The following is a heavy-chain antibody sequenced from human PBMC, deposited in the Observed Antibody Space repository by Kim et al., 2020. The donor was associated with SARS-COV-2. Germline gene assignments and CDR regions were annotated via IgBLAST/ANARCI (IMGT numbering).Heavy chain of an antibody. CDR2: IYPGDSDT. Sequence: GESLKISCQGSGYSFTSYWIGWVRQMPGKGLEWMGIIYPGDSDTRYSPSFQGQVTISADKSISTAYLQWSSLKASDTAMYYCARRRYYYGSGRRRDNWFDPWGQGTLVTVSS. CDR3: ARRRYYYGSGRRRDNWFDP. J-gene: IGHJ5*02. V-gene: IGHV5-51*01. D-gene: IGHD3-10*01. CDR1: GYSFTSYW.